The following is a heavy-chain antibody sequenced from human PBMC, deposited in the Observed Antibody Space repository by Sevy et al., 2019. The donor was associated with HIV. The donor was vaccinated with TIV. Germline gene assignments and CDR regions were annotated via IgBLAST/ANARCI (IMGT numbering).Heavy chain of an antibody. CDR2: ISGNSGSI. J-gene: IGHJ6*02. CDR3: AKDGSSSGWYYGMDV. Sequence: GGSLRLSCAASGFTFDDYAMHWVRQAPGKGLEWVSGISGNSGSIGYADSVKGRFTISRDNAKNSLYLQMNSLRAEDTALYYCAKDGSSSGWYYGMDVWGQGTTVTVSS. CDR1: GFTFDDYA. V-gene: IGHV3-9*01. D-gene: IGHD6-19*01.